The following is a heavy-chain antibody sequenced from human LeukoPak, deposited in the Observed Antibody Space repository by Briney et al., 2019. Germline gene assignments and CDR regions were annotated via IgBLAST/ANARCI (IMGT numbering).Heavy chain of an antibody. CDR2: ISSSGSTI. CDR1: GFTFSSYE. CDR3: AKDFHRLGESDAFDI. J-gene: IGHJ3*02. D-gene: IGHD3-16*01. V-gene: IGHV3-48*03. Sequence: HPGGSLRLSCAASGFTFSSYEMNWVRQAPGKGLEWVSYISSSGSTIYYADSVKGRFTISRDNAKNSLYLQMNSLRAEDTALYYCAKDFHRLGESDAFDIWGQGTMVTVSS.